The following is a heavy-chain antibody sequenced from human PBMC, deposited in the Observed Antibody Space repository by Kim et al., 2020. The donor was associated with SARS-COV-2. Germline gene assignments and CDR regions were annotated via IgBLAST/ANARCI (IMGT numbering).Heavy chain of an antibody. V-gene: IGHV1-24*01. D-gene: IGHD1-20*01. Sequence: ASVKVSCKVSGYTLTELSMHWVRQAPGKGLEWMGGFDPEDGETIYPQKFQGRVTMTEDTSTDTAYMELSSLRSEDTAVYYCATGPYNWNARDYYYYYMDVWGKGTTVTVSS. CDR2: FDPEDGET. CDR1: GYTLTELS. CDR3: ATGPYNWNARDYYYYYMDV. J-gene: IGHJ6*03.